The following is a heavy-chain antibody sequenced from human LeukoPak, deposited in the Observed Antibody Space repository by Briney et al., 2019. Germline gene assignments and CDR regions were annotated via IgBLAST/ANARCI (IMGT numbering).Heavy chain of an antibody. CDR1: GGSISSGGYS. V-gene: IGHV4-30-2*01. Sequence: SETLSLTCAVSGGSISSGGYSWSWIRQPPGKGLEWIGYIYHSGSTYYNPSLKSRVTISVDRSKNQFSLKLSSVTAADTAVYYCARAPYYYGSGSYYADWFDPWGQGTRVTVSS. CDR2: IYHSGST. J-gene: IGHJ5*02. CDR3: ARAPYYYGSGSYYADWFDP. D-gene: IGHD3-10*01.